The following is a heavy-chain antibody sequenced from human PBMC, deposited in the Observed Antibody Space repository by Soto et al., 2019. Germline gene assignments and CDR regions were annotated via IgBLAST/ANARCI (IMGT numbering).Heavy chain of an antibody. J-gene: IGHJ3*02. D-gene: IGHD6-19*01. CDR1: GGTFSSYA. V-gene: IGHV1-2*04. Sequence: GASVKVSCKASGGTFSSYAISWVRQAPGQGLEWMGWINPNSGGTNYAQKFQGWVTMTRDTSISTAYMELSRLRSDDTAVYYCARSVAGTDAFDIWGQGTMVTVS. CDR3: ARSVAGTDAFDI. CDR2: INPNSGGT.